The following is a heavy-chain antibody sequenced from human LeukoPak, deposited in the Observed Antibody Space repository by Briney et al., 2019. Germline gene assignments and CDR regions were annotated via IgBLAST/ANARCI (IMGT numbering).Heavy chain of an antibody. Sequence: GGSQYLSCAASGFTFSSYGMHWVRQAPGKGLEWVAVISYDGSNKYYADSVKGRFTISRDNSKNTLYLQMNSLRAEDTAVYYCAKDKTRILDYWGHGNLVTVSS. CDR3: AKDKTRILDY. CDR1: GFTFSSYG. J-gene: IGHJ4*03. D-gene: IGHD2-15*01. CDR2: ISYDGSNK. V-gene: IGHV3-30*18.